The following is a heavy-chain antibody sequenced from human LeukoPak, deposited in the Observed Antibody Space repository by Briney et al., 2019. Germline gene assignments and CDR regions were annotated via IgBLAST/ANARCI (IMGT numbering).Heavy chain of an antibody. CDR3: ARDHGGSSAYWYFDL. Sequence: GGSLRLSCAASGFTFSSYEMNWVRQAPGKGLEWISFIGNSGNTIYYADSVRGRFTISRDNAKNSLYLQMNGLRAEDTAVYYCARDHGGSSAYWYFDLWGRGTLVSVSS. CDR2: IGNSGNTI. CDR1: GFTFSSYE. J-gene: IGHJ2*01. V-gene: IGHV3-48*03. D-gene: IGHD6-6*01.